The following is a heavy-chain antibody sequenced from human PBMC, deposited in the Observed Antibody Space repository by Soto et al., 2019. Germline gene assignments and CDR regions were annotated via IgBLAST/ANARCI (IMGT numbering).Heavy chain of an antibody. J-gene: IGHJ5*02. CDR1: GFTFSSSA. Sequence: EVQLLESGGGLVQPGGSLRLSCAASGFTFSSSAMKWVRQAPGKGLEWVSVIGSGGDGIHYADSVKGRFTISRDNSKNTVNLQMNSLRAEDTAVYYCATYGQRLMASWGQGALVTVSS. CDR2: IGSGGDGI. V-gene: IGHV3-23*01. CDR3: ATYGQRLMAS. D-gene: IGHD4-17*01.